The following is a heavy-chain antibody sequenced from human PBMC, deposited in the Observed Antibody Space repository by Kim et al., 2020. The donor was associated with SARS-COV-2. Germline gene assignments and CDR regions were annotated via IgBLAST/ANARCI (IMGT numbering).Heavy chain of an antibody. CDR3: ARARSLDS. D-gene: IGHD6-6*01. CDR2: INANNGNT. CDR1: GYSFTHYF. Sequence: ASVKVSCKASGYSFTHYFINWVRQAPGQGLEWMGWINANNGNTNYAQKVQGRVTVSTDTSTRTAYMELRSLRSDDTAVYYCARARSLDSWGQGTLVTVSS. J-gene: IGHJ4*02. V-gene: IGHV1-18*04.